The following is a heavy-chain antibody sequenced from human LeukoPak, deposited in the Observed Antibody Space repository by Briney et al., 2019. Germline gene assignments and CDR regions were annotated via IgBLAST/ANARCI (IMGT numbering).Heavy chain of an antibody. D-gene: IGHD3-3*01. CDR1: GGSISSGNYY. V-gene: IGHV4-61*09. Sequence: SETLSLTCTVSGGSISSGNYYWSWIRQPAGKGLEWIGHICTSGSTNYNPSLKSRVTISVDTSKNQFSPKLSSVTAADTAVYYCAREGYDSLWGQGTLVTVSS. J-gene: IGHJ4*02. CDR2: ICTSGST. CDR3: AREGYDSL.